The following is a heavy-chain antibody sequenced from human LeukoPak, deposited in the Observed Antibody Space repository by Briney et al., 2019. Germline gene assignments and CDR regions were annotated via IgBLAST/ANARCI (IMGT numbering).Heavy chain of an antibody. CDR3: AREAGGHDSFDY. Sequence: ASVKVSCKASGYTFTSYYMHWVRQAPGQGLEWMGGIIPIFGIANYAQKFQGRVTMTRDTSTSTVYMELSSLRSEDTAVYYCAREAGGHDSFDYWGQGTLVTVSS. CDR1: GYTFTSYY. CDR2: IIPIFGIA. D-gene: IGHD1-1*01. V-gene: IGHV1-46*01. J-gene: IGHJ4*02.